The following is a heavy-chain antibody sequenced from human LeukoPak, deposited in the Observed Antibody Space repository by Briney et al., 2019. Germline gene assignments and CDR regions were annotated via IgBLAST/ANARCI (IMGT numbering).Heavy chain of an antibody. CDR2: VYYTGTT. Sequence: SETLSLTCTVSGGSISSDTYYWGWIRQPPGKGLEWIGSVYYTGTTYYNPSLKSRITVSVDTSQNQFSLKLTSVTAADTAVYYCARLRGSGSPIDYWGQGTLVTVSS. V-gene: IGHV4-39*01. J-gene: IGHJ4*02. CDR1: GGSISSDTYY. D-gene: IGHD3-10*01. CDR3: ARLRGSGSPIDY.